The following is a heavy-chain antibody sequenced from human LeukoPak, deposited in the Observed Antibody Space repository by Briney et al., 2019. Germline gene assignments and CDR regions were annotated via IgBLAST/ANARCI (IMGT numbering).Heavy chain of an antibody. Sequence: PGGSPRLSCAASGFTFSSYAMSWVRQAPGKGLEWVSAISGSGGSTYYADSVKGRFTISRDNSKNTLYLQMNSLRAEDTAVYYCATTDSSGDPVKAEYFQHWGQGTLVTVSS. D-gene: IGHD3-22*01. CDR2: ISGSGGST. J-gene: IGHJ1*01. V-gene: IGHV3-23*01. CDR3: ATTDSSGDPVKAEYFQH. CDR1: GFTFSSYA.